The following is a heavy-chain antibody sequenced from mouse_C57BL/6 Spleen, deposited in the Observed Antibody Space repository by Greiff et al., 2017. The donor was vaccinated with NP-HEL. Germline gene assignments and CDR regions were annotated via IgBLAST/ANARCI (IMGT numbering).Heavy chain of an antibody. V-gene: IGHV1-80*01. CDR1: GYAFSSYW. J-gene: IGHJ2*01. CDR3: ARDGNYVLYFDY. CDR2: IYPGDGDT. D-gene: IGHD2-1*01. Sequence: VQLQQSGAELVKPGASVKISCKASGYAFSSYWMNWVKQRPGKGLEWIGQIYPGDGDTNYNGKFKGKATLTADKSSSTAYMQLSSLTSEDSAVYFCARDGNYVLYFDYWGQGTTLTVSS.